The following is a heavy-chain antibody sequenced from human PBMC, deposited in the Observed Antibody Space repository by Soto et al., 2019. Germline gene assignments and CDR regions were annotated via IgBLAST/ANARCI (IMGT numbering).Heavy chain of an antibody. J-gene: IGHJ6*02. V-gene: IGHV5-51*01. CDR3: ARSGYSYGYGGPYYYYYGMDV. D-gene: IGHD5-18*01. CDR2: IYPGDSDT. Sequence: PGESLKISCKGSGYSFTSYWIGWVRQMPGKGLEWMGIIYPGDSDTRYSPSFQGQGTISADKSISTAYLQWSSLKASDTAMYYCARSGYSYGYGGPYYYYYGMDVWGQGTTVTVSS. CDR1: GYSFTSYW.